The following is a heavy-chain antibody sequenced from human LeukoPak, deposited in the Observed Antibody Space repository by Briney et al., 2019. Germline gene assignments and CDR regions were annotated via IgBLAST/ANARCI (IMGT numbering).Heavy chain of an antibody. V-gene: IGHV4-59*12. J-gene: IGHJ4*02. Sequence: KPSETLSLTCTVSGGSISSYYWSWIRQPPGKGLEWIGYIYYSGSTNYNPSLKSRVTISVDTSKNRFSLKLSSVTAADTAVYYCARVGQQLVLTGGFDYWGQGTLVTVSS. CDR1: GGSISSYY. D-gene: IGHD6-13*01. CDR3: ARVGQQLVLTGGFDY. CDR2: IYYSGST.